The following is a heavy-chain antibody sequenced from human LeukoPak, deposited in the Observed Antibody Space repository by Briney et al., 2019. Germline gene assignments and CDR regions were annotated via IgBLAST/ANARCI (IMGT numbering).Heavy chain of an antibody. V-gene: IGHV3-48*03. CDR2: ISSSGSTI. J-gene: IGHJ5*02. Sequence: GGSLRLSCAASGFTFSSYEMNWVRQAPGKGLEWVSYISSSGSTIYYADSVEGRFTISRDNAKNTLYLQMNSVRAEDTADYYCARGLDDYYGSGSYYNVGNWFDPWGQGTLVTVSS. D-gene: IGHD3-10*01. CDR1: GFTFSSYE. CDR3: ARGLDDYYGSGSYYNVGNWFDP.